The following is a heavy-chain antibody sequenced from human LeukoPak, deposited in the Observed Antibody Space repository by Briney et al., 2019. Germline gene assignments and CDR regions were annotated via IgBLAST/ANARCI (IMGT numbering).Heavy chain of an antibody. CDR2: ISGSGGST. D-gene: IGHD1-26*01. CDR1: GFTFRSYA. V-gene: IGHV3-23*01. Sequence: PGGSLRLSCAASGFTFRSYAMSWVRQAPGKGLEWVSTISGSGGSTYYVDSVKGRFTISRDNSKNTLYLQVNSLRAEDTAVYYCAKELIVGATTPFDCWGQGTLVTVSS. CDR3: AKELIVGATTPFDC. J-gene: IGHJ4*02.